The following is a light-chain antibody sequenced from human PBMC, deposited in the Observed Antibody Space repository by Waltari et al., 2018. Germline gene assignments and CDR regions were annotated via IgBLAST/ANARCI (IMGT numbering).Light chain of an antibody. J-gene: IGLJ2*01. CDR2: EVS. V-gene: IGLV2-14*01. CDR3: SSYTSSSPVV. Sequence: QSALTQPASVSGSPGQSITIPCPGTSSDVGGYNYVSWYQQHPGKAPKRMIYEVSNRPSGVSNRFSGSKSGNTASLTISGLQAEDEADYYCSSYTSSSPVVFGGGTKLTVL. CDR1: SSDVGGYNY.